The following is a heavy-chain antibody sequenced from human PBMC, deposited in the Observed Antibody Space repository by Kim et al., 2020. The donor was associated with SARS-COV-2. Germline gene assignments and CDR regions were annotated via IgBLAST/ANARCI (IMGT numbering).Heavy chain of an antibody. D-gene: IGHD3-10*01. Sequence: SETLSLTCTVSGGSISSYYWSWIRQPPGKGLEWIGYIYYSGSTNYNPSLKSRVTISVDTSKNQFSLKLSSVTAADTAVYYCARDEAPGGFGELPYYGMDVWGQGTTVTVSS. CDR2: IYYSGST. CDR3: ARDEAPGGFGELPYYGMDV. CDR1: GGSISSYY. V-gene: IGHV4-59*01. J-gene: IGHJ6*02.